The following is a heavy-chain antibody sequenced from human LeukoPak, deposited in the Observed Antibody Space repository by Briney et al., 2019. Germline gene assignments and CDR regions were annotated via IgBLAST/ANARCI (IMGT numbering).Heavy chain of an antibody. CDR3: ARPRGSGYYQRGYFQH. CDR2: IYHSGST. V-gene: IGHV4-4*02. CDR1: GGSISSSNW. D-gene: IGHD3-22*01. Sequence: PSGTLSLTCAVSGGSISSSNWWSWVRQPPGKGLEWIGEIYHSGSTNYNPSLKSRVTISVDKSKNQFSLKLYSVTAADTAVYYCARPRGSGYYQRGYFQHWGQGTLVTVSS. J-gene: IGHJ1*01.